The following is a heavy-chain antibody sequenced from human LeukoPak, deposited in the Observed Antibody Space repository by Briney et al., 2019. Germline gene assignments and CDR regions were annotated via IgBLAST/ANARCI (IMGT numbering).Heavy chain of an antibody. Sequence: GGSLRLSCAASGFTFSDYYMTWIRQAPGKGPEWVSYISSTGSTIYYADSVKGRFTISRDNAKNSLYLQMNSLRAEDTAVYYCASLKNSGWGNAFHFWGQGTMVTVSS. CDR2: ISSTGSTI. V-gene: IGHV3-11*04. D-gene: IGHD6-19*01. CDR1: GFTFSDYY. J-gene: IGHJ3*01. CDR3: ASLKNSGWGNAFHF.